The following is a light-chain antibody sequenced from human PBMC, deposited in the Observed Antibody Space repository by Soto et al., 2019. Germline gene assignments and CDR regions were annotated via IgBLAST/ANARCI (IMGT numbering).Light chain of an antibody. Sequence: QSVLTQPPSASGTPGQRVTISCSGSSSNIGSNYVYWYQQLPGTAPKLLIYRNNQRPSGVPDRFSGSKSGTSASLAISGLRSEDEADYYCAAWDDSLSGRHVVFGGETKLTVL. CDR2: RNN. CDR1: SSNIGSNY. J-gene: IGLJ2*01. CDR3: AAWDDSLSGRHVV. V-gene: IGLV1-47*01.